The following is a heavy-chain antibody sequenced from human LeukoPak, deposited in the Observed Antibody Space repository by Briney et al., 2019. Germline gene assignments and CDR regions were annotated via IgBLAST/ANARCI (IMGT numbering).Heavy chain of an antibody. CDR3: AKGRAITMLDDFDI. J-gene: IGHJ3*02. CDR2: ISGSGGST. D-gene: IGHD3-10*01. Sequence: AGGSLRLSCPAPGRTSTSSAMCYSRQAPGKGLEWVSAISGSGGSTYYADSVKGRLTISRDNSKNTLYLQMNSLRAEDTAVYYCAKGRAITMLDDFDIWGQGTMVTVSS. V-gene: IGHV3-23*01. CDR1: GRTSTSSA.